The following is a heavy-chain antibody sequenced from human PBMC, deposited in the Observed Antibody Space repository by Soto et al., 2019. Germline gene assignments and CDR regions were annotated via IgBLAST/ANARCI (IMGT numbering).Heavy chain of an antibody. D-gene: IGHD3-22*01. V-gene: IGHV1-3*01. J-gene: IGHJ5*01. CDR3: ARFGDYYDSRFDS. CDR2: INAGNGNT. Sequence: ASVKVSCKASGYTFTSYAMHWVRQAPGQRLEWMGWINAGNGNTKYSQKFQGRVTITRDTSASTAYMELSSLRSEDTAVYYCARFGDYYDSRFDSWGQGTLVTVSS. CDR1: GYTFTSYA.